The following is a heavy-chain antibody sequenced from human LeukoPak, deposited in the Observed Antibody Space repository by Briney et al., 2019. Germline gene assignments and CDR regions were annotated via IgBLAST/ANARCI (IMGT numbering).Heavy chain of an antibody. CDR1: GGSISNYY. CDR3: ARRGYDSFSFDY. V-gene: IGHV4-59*01. J-gene: IGHJ4*02. CDR2: IYYSGST. Sequence: SETLSLTCTVSGGSISNYYWSWMRQPPGKGLEWIGYIYYSGSTNYHPSLQSRLTISVDTSRNQFSLRLSSVTAADTAVYYCARRGYDSFSFDYWGQGALVTVSS. D-gene: IGHD3-3*01.